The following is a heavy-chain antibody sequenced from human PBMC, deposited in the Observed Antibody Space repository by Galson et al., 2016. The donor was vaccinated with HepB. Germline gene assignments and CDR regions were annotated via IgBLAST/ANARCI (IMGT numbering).Heavy chain of an antibody. Sequence: SLRLSCAASGFTFTNALMSWVRQAPGKGLEWVGRIKSKTDGGTTDYAAPVKGRFIISRDDSESTLYLQMSSLKTEDTAVYYCTTSPDYWGQRTLVTVSS. V-gene: IGHV3-15*01. J-gene: IGHJ4*02. CDR3: TTSPDY. CDR2: IKSKTDGGTT. CDR1: GFTFTNAL.